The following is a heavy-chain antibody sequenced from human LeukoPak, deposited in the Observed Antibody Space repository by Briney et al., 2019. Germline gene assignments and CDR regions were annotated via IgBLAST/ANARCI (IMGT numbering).Heavy chain of an antibody. CDR2: ISYSGST. J-gene: IGHJ4*02. D-gene: IGHD5-18*01. V-gene: IGHV4-39*01. Sequence: SETLSLTCTVSGGSISGTSYYWGWFRRPPGKGLELIGSISYSGSTYYNPSLKSRVTVFVDTSKNQFSLNLNSMTAADTAVYYCAREKGGYSYGSLDYWGQGTLVTVSS. CDR3: AREKGGYSYGSLDY. CDR1: GGSISGTSYY.